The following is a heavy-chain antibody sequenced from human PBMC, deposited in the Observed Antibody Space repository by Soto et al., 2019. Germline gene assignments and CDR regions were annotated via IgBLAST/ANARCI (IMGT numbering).Heavy chain of an antibody. J-gene: IGHJ4*02. D-gene: IGHD3-3*01. CDR3: ARDPRLEWCKFDC. CDR2: INSDGGSK. CDR1: GLTFSNYW. Sequence: GGSLRLSCAASGLTFSNYWTHWLRQVPGKGLVWVSRINSDGGSKTYADSVKGRFTISRDNAKNTLYLQMNSLRAEDTAVYYCARDPRLEWCKFDCWGPGTLVTVSS. V-gene: IGHV3-74*01.